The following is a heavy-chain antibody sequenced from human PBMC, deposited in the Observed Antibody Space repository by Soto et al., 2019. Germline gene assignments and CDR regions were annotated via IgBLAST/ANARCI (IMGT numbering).Heavy chain of an antibody. V-gene: IGHV5-51*01. Sequence: GGSLKISCKGSAYSFTSYWIGWVRQMPGKGLEWMGIIYTGDSDTRYSPSFQGQVTISADKSISTAYLQWSSLKASDTALYYCARHTWSSGSPAAFDYWGQGTLVTVSS. CDR2: IYTGDSDT. CDR3: ARHTWSSGSPAAFDY. CDR1: AYSFTSYW. D-gene: IGHD1-26*01. J-gene: IGHJ4*02.